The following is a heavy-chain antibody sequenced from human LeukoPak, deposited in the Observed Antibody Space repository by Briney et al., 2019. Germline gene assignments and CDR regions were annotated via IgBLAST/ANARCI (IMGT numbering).Heavy chain of an antibody. V-gene: IGHV4-59*01. CDR1: GGSISSYY. CDR2: IYYSGST. Sequence: SGTPSLTCTVSGGSISSYYWSWIRQPPGKGLEWIGYIYYSGSTNYNPSLKSRVTISVDTSKNQFSLKLSSVTAADTAVYYCARDRSYYAYWGQGTLVTVSS. CDR3: ARDRSYYAY. J-gene: IGHJ4*02.